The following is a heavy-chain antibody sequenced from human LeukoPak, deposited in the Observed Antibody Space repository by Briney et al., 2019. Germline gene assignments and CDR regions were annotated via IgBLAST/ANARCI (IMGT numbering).Heavy chain of an antibody. J-gene: IGHJ6*02. Sequence: GRSLRLSCAASGFTFSSYGMHWVRQAPGKGLEWVAVISYDGSNKYYADSVKGRFTISRGNSKNTLYLQMNSLRAEDTAVYYCAKDRDIAARYYYGMDVWGQGTTVTVSS. D-gene: IGHD6-6*01. V-gene: IGHV3-30*18. CDR2: ISYDGSNK. CDR3: AKDRDIAARYYYGMDV. CDR1: GFTFSSYG.